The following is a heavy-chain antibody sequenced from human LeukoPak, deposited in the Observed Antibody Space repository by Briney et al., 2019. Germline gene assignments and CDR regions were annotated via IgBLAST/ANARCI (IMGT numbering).Heavy chain of an antibody. CDR3: ASKRGYSYGLDY. J-gene: IGHJ4*02. CDR2: IIPIFGTA. V-gene: IGHV1-69*13. D-gene: IGHD5-18*01. CDR1: GGTFSSYA. Sequence: ASVTVSFKASGGTFSSYAISWVRQAPGQGLEWMGGIIPIFGTANYAQKFQGRVTITADESTSTGYMELSSLRSEDTAVYYCASKRGYSYGLDYWGQGTLVTVSS.